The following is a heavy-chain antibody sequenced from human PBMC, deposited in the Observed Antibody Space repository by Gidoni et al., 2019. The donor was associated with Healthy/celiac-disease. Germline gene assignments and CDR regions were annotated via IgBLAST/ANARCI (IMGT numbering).Heavy chain of an antibody. V-gene: IGHV4-61*02. D-gene: IGHD4-17*01. CDR3: ARENGDRFDY. CDR1: GGSISSGSYY. Sequence: QVQLQESGPGLVKPSQTLTLTCTVSGGSISSGSYYWSWIRQPAGKGLGWIGRIYTSGSTNYNPSLKSRVTISVDTSKNQFSLKLSSVTAADTAVYYCARENGDRFDYWGQGTLVTVSS. CDR2: IYTSGST. J-gene: IGHJ4*02.